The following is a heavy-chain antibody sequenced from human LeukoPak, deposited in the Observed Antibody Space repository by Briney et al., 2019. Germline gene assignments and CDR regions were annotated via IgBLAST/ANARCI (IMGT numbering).Heavy chain of an antibody. Sequence: GGSLRLSCVASEFTFSTFWMSWVRQAPGKGLEWVANINEDGSAKYYADSVKGRFTISRDNSKNTVYLQMSSLRAEDTAVYYCARAIPHYFYYMDVWGKGTTVTVSS. CDR3: ARAIPHYFYYMDV. V-gene: IGHV3-7*03. CDR1: EFTFSTFW. CDR2: INEDGSAK. J-gene: IGHJ6*03.